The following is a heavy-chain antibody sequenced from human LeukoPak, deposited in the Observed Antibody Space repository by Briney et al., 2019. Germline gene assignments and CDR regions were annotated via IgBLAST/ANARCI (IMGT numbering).Heavy chain of an antibody. CDR3: ARNGGNFYYYYMDV. Sequence: GGSLRLSCAASGFTFYDYGMSWVRQAPGKGLEWGSGINWNGGSTGYADSVKGRFTISRDNAKNSLYLQMNSLRAEDTALYYCARNGGNFYYYYMDVWGKGTTVTVSS. V-gene: IGHV3-20*04. D-gene: IGHD4-23*01. J-gene: IGHJ6*03. CDR2: INWNGGST. CDR1: GFTFYDYG.